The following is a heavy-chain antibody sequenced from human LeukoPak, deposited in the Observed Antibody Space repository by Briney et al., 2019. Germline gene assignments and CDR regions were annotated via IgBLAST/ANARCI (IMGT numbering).Heavy chain of an antibody. CDR3: AKGYRKGRWLPLDY. D-gene: IGHD5-24*01. Sequence: HPGGSLRLSCAASGFIFGDYAMHWVRQAPGKGLEWVSGISWNSGSIGYADSAKGRFTISRDNAKNSLYLQMNSLRAEDTALYYCAKGYRKGRWLPLDYWGQGTLVTVSS. V-gene: IGHV3-9*01. CDR2: ISWNSGSI. CDR1: GFIFGDYA. J-gene: IGHJ4*02.